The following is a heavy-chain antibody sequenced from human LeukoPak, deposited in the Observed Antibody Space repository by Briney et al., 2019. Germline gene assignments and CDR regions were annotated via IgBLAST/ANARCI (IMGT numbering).Heavy chain of an antibody. CDR1: VGTFSSYV. Sequence: GASVKVSCKASVGTFSSYVISWVRQAPGQGREWVGRIIPILGIAKYAQKLQGRVTITADKSTSTAYMELSSLRSEDTAVYYCARSYCSSTSGCYYYYGMDVWGQGTTVTVSS. CDR2: IIPILGIA. CDR3: ARSYCSSTSGCYYYYGMDV. D-gene: IGHD2-2*01. V-gene: IGHV1-69*04. J-gene: IGHJ6*02.